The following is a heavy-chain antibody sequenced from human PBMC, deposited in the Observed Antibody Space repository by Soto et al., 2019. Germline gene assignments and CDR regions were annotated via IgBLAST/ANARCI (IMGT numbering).Heavy chain of an antibody. V-gene: IGHV3-23*01. Sequence: GGTLRISRAASRFTFNIYAMSWARQALGKRLEWVSAISGSGGSTYYADSVKGRFTISRDNSKNTLYLQMNSLRAEDTAVYYCAKGISIAVAGTVVHFDYWGQGTLVTVSS. CDR1: RFTFNIYA. J-gene: IGHJ4*02. D-gene: IGHD6-19*01. CDR3: AKGISIAVAGTVVHFDY. CDR2: ISGSGGST.